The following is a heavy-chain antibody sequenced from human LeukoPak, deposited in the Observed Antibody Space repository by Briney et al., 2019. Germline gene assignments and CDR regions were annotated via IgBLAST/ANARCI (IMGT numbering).Heavy chain of an antibody. CDR2: ISSSSSYI. J-gene: IGHJ4*02. V-gene: IGHV3-21*01. CDR3: ARDGLVVVHDY. CDR1: GFTFSSYS. Sequence: PGGSLRLACAASGFTFSSYSMNWVRQAPGKGLEWVSSISSSSSYIYYADSVKGRFTISKDNAKNSLYLQMNSLRAEDTAVYYCARDGLVVVHDYWGQGTLVTVSS. D-gene: IGHD3-22*01.